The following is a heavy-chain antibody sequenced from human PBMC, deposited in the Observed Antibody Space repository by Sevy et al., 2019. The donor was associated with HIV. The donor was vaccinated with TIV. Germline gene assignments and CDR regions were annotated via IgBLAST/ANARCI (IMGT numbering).Heavy chain of an antibody. CDR2: ISGSGGYT. Sequence: GGSLRLSCAASGFTFSSYVISWVRQAPGKGLEWVSTISGSGGYTYYTDSVKGRFTISRDNSNNMVDLQMNSLRAEDTAVYYCVKETPGGFDPWGQGTLVTVSS. J-gene: IGHJ5*02. D-gene: IGHD1-26*01. CDR3: VKETPGGFDP. CDR1: GFTFSSYV. V-gene: IGHV3-23*01.